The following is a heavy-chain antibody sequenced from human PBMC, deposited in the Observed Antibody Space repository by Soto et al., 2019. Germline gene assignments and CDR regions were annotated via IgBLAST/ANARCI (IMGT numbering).Heavy chain of an antibody. CDR3: ARPRDMIVENNWFDP. CDR1: GGSISSSSYY. CDR2: IYYSGST. D-gene: IGHD3-22*01. Sequence: PSETLSLTCTVSGGSISSSSYYWGWIRQPPGKGLEWIGSIYYSGSTYYNPSLKSRVTISVDTSKNQFSLKLSSVTAADTAVYYCARPRDMIVENNWFDPWGQGTLVTVS. V-gene: IGHV4-39*01. J-gene: IGHJ5*02.